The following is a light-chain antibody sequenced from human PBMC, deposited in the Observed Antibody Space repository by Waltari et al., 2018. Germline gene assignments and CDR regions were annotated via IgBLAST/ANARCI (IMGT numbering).Light chain of an antibody. V-gene: IGKV4-1*01. CDR3: QQCYSTPYT. J-gene: IGKJ2*01. CDR2: WAS. Sequence: DIVMTQSPDSLAVSLGERVTITGRSSQNLLYNSDNKNYSAWFQQKPGQPPKLLIYWASTRESGVPDRFSGSGSGTEFTLTISSLQAADVAVYYCQQCYSTPYTFGQGTKLEIK. CDR1: QNLLYNSDNKNY.